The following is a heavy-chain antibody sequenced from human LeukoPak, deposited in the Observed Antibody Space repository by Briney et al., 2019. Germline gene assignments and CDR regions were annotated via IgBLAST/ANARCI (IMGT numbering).Heavy chain of an antibody. Sequence: SETLSLICTVSGGSISSSRDYWAWIRQPPGKGLEWIANIYYSGSTYYNPSLKSRVTISVDTSKNQFSLKLSSVTAADTAVYYCARDHRGPQYYDFWSGYSGWFDPWGQGTLVTVSS. J-gene: IGHJ5*02. CDR2: IYYSGST. CDR3: ARDHRGPQYYDFWSGYSGWFDP. V-gene: IGHV4-39*07. CDR1: GGSISSSRDY. D-gene: IGHD3-3*01.